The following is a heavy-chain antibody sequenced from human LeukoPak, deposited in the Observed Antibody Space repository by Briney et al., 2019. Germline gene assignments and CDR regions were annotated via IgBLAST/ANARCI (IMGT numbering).Heavy chain of an antibody. D-gene: IGHD6-13*01. CDR1: GGSISSHY. V-gene: IGHV4-59*11. Sequence: SETLSLICTVSGGSISSHYWSWLRQPPGKGLEWIAYIHYSGSTNYNPSLTSRVTISVDTSKNQFSLKLTSVTAADTAVYYCARSLSTGPSAAGDAFYFYYGMDVWGQGTTVTVSS. CDR2: IHYSGST. CDR3: ARSLSTGPSAAGDAFYFYYGMDV. J-gene: IGHJ6*02.